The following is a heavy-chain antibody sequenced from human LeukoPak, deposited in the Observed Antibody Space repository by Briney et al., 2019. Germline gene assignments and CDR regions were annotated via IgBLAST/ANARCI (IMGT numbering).Heavy chain of an antibody. Sequence: PGGSLRLSCAASGFTFSSYGMHWVRQAPGKGLEWVAFIRYDGSNKYYADSVKGRFTISRDNSKDTLYLQMNSLRAEDTAVYYCAKSEYCTNGVCSYFDYWGQGTLVTVSS. CDR2: IRYDGSNK. J-gene: IGHJ4*02. D-gene: IGHD2-8*01. V-gene: IGHV3-30*02. CDR1: GFTFSSYG. CDR3: AKSEYCTNGVCSYFDY.